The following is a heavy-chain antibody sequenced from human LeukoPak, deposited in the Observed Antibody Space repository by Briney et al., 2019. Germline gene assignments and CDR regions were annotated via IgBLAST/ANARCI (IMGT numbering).Heavy chain of an antibody. V-gene: IGHV1-18*04. D-gene: IGHD3-22*01. J-gene: IGHJ3*01. CDR1: GYTFTGYY. CDR2: ISAYNGNT. CDR3: ARVSLSYYYDSSGYL. Sequence: ASVKVSCTASGYTFTGYYMHWVRQAPGQGLEWMGWISAYNGNTNYAQKLQGRVTMTTDTSTSTAYMELRSLRSDDTAVYYCARVSLSYYYDSSGYLWGQGTMVTVSS.